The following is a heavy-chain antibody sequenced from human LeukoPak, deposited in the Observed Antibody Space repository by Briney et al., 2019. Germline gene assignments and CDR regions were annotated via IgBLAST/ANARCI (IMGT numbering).Heavy chain of an antibody. J-gene: IGHJ3*02. CDR1: GFTVSTNY. CDR3: ARDKKDYYDSSGYYYFAFDI. V-gene: IGHV3-66*01. CDR2: IYSGGST. Sequence: GGSLRLSCAASGFTVSTNYMSWVRQAPGKGLEWVSIIYSGGSTYYADSVKGRFTISRDNSMNTLSLQMNSLRAEDTAVYYCARDKKDYYDSSGYYYFAFDIWGQGTMVNVSS. D-gene: IGHD3-22*01.